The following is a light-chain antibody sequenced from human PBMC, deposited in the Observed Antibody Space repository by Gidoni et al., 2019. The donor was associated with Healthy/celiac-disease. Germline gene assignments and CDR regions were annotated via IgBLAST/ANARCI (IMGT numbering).Light chain of an antibody. CDR1: SSDVGGYNY. CDR3: SSYAGSSYV. CDR2: EVS. Sequence: QSARTQPHSASGSPGQSVTISCTGTSSDVGGYNYVSWYQQHPGKAPKLMIYEVSKRPSGVPDRFSGSKSGNTASLTVSGLQAEDEADYYCSSYAGSSYVFGTGTKVTVL. J-gene: IGLJ1*01. V-gene: IGLV2-8*01.